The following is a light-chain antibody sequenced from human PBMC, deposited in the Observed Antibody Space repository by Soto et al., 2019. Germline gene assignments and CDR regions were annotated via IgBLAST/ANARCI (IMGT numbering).Light chain of an antibody. V-gene: IGLV2-14*01. J-gene: IGLJ1*01. Sequence: QSALTQPASVSGSPGESITISCTGTSSDGGGYNYVSWYQQHPAKAPNLMIYEVSNRPSGVSNRFSGSKSGSTASLTISGLQAEDEADYYCSSYTSSSTSYVFGTGTKVTV. CDR3: SSYTSSSTSYV. CDR1: SSDGGGYNY. CDR2: EVS.